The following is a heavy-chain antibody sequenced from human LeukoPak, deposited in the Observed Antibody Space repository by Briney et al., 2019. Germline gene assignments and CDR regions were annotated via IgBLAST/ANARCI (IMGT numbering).Heavy chain of an antibody. CDR3: AREYSYGKRYFDY. D-gene: IGHD5-18*01. CDR1: GFTFSSYW. CDR2: INHNGNVN. V-gene: IGHV3-7*03. J-gene: IGHJ4*02. Sequence: PGGSLRLSCAASGFTFSSYWMNWARQAPGKGLEWVASINHNGNVNYYVDSVKGRFTISRDNAKNSLYLQMNSLRAEDTAVYYCAREYSYGKRYFDYWGQGTLVTVSS.